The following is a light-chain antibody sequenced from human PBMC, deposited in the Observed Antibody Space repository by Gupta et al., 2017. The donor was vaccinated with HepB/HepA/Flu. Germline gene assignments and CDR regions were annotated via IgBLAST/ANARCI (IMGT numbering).Light chain of an antibody. Sequence: DIVMTQSPDSLDVSLGERATINCKSSQSVLYNSNNKNYLAWYQQKPGQSPKLLIYWASTRESGVPDRFSGSGSGTDFTLTISSLQAEDVAVYYCQQYYSTPLTFGGGTKVEIK. CDR1: QSVLYNSNNKNY. J-gene: IGKJ4*01. V-gene: IGKV4-1*01. CDR2: WAS. CDR3: QQYYSTPLT.